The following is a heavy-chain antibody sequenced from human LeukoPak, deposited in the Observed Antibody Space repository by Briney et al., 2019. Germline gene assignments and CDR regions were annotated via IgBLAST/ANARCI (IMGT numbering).Heavy chain of an antibody. Sequence: PGGSLRLSCAASGFTFSDYYMSWIRQARGKGLEWISYISSSSSTIYHADSVKGRFTISRDNAKDSLYLQMNSLRAEDTAVYYCARDAHYDFWSGYYSTWPLGYWGQGTLVTVSS. V-gene: IGHV3-11*04. CDR3: ARDAHYDFWSGYYSTWPLGY. CDR2: ISSSSSTI. D-gene: IGHD3-3*01. J-gene: IGHJ4*02. CDR1: GFTFSDYY.